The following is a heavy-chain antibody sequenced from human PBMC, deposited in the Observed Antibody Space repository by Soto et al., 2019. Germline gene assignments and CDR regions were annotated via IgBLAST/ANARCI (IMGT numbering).Heavy chain of an antibody. J-gene: IGHJ4*02. CDR1: GFTFSSYA. CDR2: ISYDGSNK. CDR3: ARDTRRGRIFGGVSY. V-gene: IGHV3-30-3*01. D-gene: IGHD3-3*01. Sequence: QVQLVESGGGVVQPGRSLRLSCAASGFTFSSYAMHWVRQAPGKGLEWVAVISYDGSNKYYADSVKGRFTISRDNSKNTLYLQMNSLRAEDTAVYYCARDTRRGRIFGGVSYWGQGTLVTVSS.